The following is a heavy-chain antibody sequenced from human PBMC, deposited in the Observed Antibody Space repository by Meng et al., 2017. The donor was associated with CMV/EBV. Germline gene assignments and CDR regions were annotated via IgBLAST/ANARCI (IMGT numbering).Heavy chain of an antibody. Sequence: SVKVSCKASGGTFSSYTISWVRQAPGQGLEWMGRIIPILGIANYAQKFQGRVTITADKSTSTAYMELRSLRSDDTAVYYCARDRALPNDAFDIWGQGTMVTVSS. D-gene: IGHD2-15*01. CDR2: IIPILGIA. J-gene: IGHJ3*02. CDR1: GGTFSSYT. CDR3: ARDRALPNDAFDI. V-gene: IGHV1-69*04.